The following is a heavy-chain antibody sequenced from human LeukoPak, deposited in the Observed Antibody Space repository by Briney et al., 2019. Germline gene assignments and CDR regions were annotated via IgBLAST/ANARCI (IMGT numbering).Heavy chain of an antibody. CDR2: ISGSGGST. CDR3: AKARRFLESQEYFDY. V-gene: IGHV3-23*01. D-gene: IGHD3-3*01. CDR1: GYTFGDYG. J-gene: IGHJ4*02. Sequence: GGSLRLSCVGSGYTFGDYGLSWVRQAPGKGLEWVSAISGSGGSTYYADSVKGRFTISRDNSKNTLYLQMNSLRAEDTAVYYCAKARRFLESQEYFDYWGQGTLVTVSS.